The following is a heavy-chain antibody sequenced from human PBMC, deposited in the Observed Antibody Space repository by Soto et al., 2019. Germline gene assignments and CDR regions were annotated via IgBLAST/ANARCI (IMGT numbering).Heavy chain of an antibody. D-gene: IGHD4-17*01. CDR3: ATHRSPTVTPFFY. CDR1: GGSVSSTW. Sequence: PSGRLCLSCAACGGSVSSTWWSWVRKPPGKGLEWIGEIYHSGSTNYNPSLKSRVTISVDKSKNQFSLKLSSVTAADTAVYYCATHRSPTVTPFFYWGQGTLVTVSS. J-gene: IGHJ4*02. V-gene: IGHV4-4*02. CDR2: IYHSGST.